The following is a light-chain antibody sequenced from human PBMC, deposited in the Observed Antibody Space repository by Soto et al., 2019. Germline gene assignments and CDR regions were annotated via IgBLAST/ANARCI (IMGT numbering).Light chain of an antibody. CDR3: QQYNNWPRT. CDR2: SAS. V-gene: IGKV1-39*01. CDR1: QTISRY. Sequence: DIQMTQSPSSLSASVVDRVTITCRASQTISRYLNWYQQRPGKAPNLLIYSASSLQSGVPSRFSGSGSGTDCTLTISSLQSEDFEVYYCQQYNNWPRTFGQGTKVDIK. J-gene: IGKJ1*01.